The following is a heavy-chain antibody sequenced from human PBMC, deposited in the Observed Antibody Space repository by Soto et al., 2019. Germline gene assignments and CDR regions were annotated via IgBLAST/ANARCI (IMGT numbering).Heavy chain of an antibody. V-gene: IGHV3-48*03. CDR3: ARVSVAGQYYYYGMDV. D-gene: IGHD6-19*01. CDR2: ISSSGSTI. J-gene: IGHJ6*02. Sequence: GGSLRLSCAASRFTFSSYEMNWVRQAPGKGLEWVSYISSSGSTIYYADSVKGRFTISGDNAKNSLYLQMNSLRAEDTAVYYCARVSVAGQYYYYGMDVWGQGTTVTVSS. CDR1: RFTFSSYE.